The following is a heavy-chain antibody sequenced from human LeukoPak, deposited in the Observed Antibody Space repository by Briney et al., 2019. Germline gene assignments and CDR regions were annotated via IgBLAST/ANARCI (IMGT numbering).Heavy chain of an antibody. V-gene: IGHV1-46*01. CDR3: ARQIAVAGTDY. CDR2: INPSGGST. J-gene: IGHJ4*02. CDR1: GYTFTSYY. Sequence: ASVKVSCKASGYTFTSYYMHWVRQAPGQGLEWMGIINPSGGSTSYAQKFQGRVTMTRDTSTSTVYMELSSLRTEDTAVYYCARQIAVAGTDYWGQGTLVTVSS. D-gene: IGHD6-19*01.